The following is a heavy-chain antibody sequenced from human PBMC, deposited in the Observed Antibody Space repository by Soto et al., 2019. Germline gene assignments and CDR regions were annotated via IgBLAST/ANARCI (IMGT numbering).Heavy chain of an antibody. CDR2: IIPIFGTA. CDR3: ARDLALNYFYYGMDV. Sequence: GASVKVSCKASGGTFSSYAMNWVRQAPGQGLEWMGGIIPIFGTANYAQKFQGRVAITADESTSTAYMELSSLRSEDTAVYYCARDLALNYFYYGMDVWGQGTTVTSP. D-gene: IGHD2-8*01. J-gene: IGHJ6*02. CDR1: GGTFSSYA. V-gene: IGHV1-69*13.